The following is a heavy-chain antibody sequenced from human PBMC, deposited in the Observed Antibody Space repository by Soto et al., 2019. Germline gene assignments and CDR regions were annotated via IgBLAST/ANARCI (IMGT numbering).Heavy chain of an antibody. V-gene: IGHV1-2*02. CDR1: GYTFTGYY. CDR3: ARLVGLEWLLNIYYYGMDV. J-gene: IGHJ6*02. CDR2: INPNSGGT. Sequence: ASVKVSCKASGYTFTGYYMHWVRQAPGQGLEWMGWINPNSGGTNYAQKFQGRVTMTRDTSISTAYMELSRLRSDDTAVYYCARLVGLEWLLNIYYYGMDVWRQGTTVTVSS. D-gene: IGHD3-3*01.